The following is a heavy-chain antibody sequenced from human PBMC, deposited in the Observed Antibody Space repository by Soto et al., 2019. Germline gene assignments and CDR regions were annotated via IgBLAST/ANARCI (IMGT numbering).Heavy chain of an antibody. V-gene: IGHV3-30*18. CDR3: AKGSGSLDY. Sequence: QVQLVESGGGVVQPGRSLRLSCAASGFTFSSYGMHWVRQAPGKGLEWVAVISYDGSNKYYADSVKGRFTISRDNSKNTLYLQMNSLRAEATAVYYCAKGSGSLDYWGQGTLVTVSS. CDR2: ISYDGSNK. CDR1: GFTFSSYG. D-gene: IGHD3-10*01. J-gene: IGHJ4*02.